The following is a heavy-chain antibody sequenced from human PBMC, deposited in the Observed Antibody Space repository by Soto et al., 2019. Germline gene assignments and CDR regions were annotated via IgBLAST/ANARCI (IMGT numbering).Heavy chain of an antibody. CDR2: ISYDGSNK. Sequence: GGSLRLSCAASGFTFSSYGMHWVRQAPGKGLEWVAVISYDGSNKYYADSVKGRFTISRDNSKNTLYLQMNSLRAEDTAVYYCAKDTTPPAAGTSGVGDYWGQGTLVTVSS. CDR3: AKDTTPPAAGTSGVGDY. D-gene: IGHD6-13*01. J-gene: IGHJ4*02. V-gene: IGHV3-30*18. CDR1: GFTFSSYG.